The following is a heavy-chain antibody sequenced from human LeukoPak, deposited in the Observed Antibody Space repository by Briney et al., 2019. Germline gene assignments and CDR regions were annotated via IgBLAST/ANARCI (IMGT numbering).Heavy chain of an antibody. CDR3: TRDPRVVLWSAELSVWFDP. V-gene: IGHV3-49*04. D-gene: IGHD3-10*01. CDR2: IGGRACGGTT. CDR1: GFTFGDYG. Sequence: GGSLRLSCTASGFTFGDYGMSWVRQAPGKGLEWVGFIGGRACGGTTEYAASVKGRFTISRDDSKSIAYLQMNSLKTEDTAVYYCTRDPRVVLWSAELSVWFDPWGQGTLVTVSS. J-gene: IGHJ5*02.